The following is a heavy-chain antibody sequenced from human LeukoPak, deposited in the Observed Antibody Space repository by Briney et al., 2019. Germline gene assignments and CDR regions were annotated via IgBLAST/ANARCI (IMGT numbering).Heavy chain of an antibody. J-gene: IGHJ6*02. Sequence: ASVKVSCKASGGTFSSYAISWVRQAPGQGLEWMGGIIPIFGTANYAQKFQGRVTITADESTSTAYMELSSLRSEDTAVYYCARAETSYYDSANDRGFYYYGMDVWGQGTTVTVSS. CDR1: GGTFSSYA. CDR2: IIPIFGTA. D-gene: IGHD3-3*01. V-gene: IGHV1-69*13. CDR3: ARAETSYYDSANDRGFYYYGMDV.